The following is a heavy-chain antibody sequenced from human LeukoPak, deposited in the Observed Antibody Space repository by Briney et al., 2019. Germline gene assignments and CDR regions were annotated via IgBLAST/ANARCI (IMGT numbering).Heavy chain of an antibody. V-gene: IGHV3-7*03. Sequence: SGGSLRLSCAASGFTFSSYWMSWVRQAPGKGLEWVANIKQDGSEKYYVGSVKGRFTISRDNAKNSLYLQMNSLRAEDTAVYYCARIRYQLLRDNWFDPWGQGTLVTVSS. D-gene: IGHD2-2*01. CDR2: IKQDGSEK. CDR1: GFTFSSYW. CDR3: ARIRYQLLRDNWFDP. J-gene: IGHJ5*02.